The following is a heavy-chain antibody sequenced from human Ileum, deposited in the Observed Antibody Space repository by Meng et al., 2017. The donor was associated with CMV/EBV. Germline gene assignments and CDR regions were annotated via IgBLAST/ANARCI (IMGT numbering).Heavy chain of an antibody. CDR3: ARNFYSSWRGYFDY. Sequence: SQTRSLTGAISGDSVSSNSAAWNWIRQSPSRGLEWLGRTYYRSKWYNDYAVSVKSRITINPDTSKNQFSLQLNSVTPEDTAVYYCARNFYSSWRGYFDYWGQGTLVTVSS. CDR2: TYYRSKWYN. D-gene: IGHD6-13*01. V-gene: IGHV6-1*01. J-gene: IGHJ4*02. CDR1: GDSVSSNSAA.